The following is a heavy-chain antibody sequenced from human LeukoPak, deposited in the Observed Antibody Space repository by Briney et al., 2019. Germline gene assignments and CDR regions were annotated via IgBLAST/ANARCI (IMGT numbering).Heavy chain of an antibody. V-gene: IGHV4-38-2*01. J-gene: IGHJ6*04. CDR1: GYSISSGYY. D-gene: IGHD3-10*01. CDR3: ARGPITMVRGVSLLAENYSMDV. Sequence: SETLSLTCAVSGYSISSGYYWGWIRQPPGKGLEWIGSIYHSGSTYYNPSLKSRVTISVDTSKNQFSLKLSSVTAADTAVYYCARGPITMVRGVSLLAENYSMDVWGKGTTVTVSS. CDR2: IYHSGST.